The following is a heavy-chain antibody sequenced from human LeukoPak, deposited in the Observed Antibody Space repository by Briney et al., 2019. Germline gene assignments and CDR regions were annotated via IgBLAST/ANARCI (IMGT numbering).Heavy chain of an antibody. CDR2: ISSSSYK. Sequence: GGSLRLSCAASGFTFSSYSMNWVRQAPGKGLEWVSFISSSSYKYYADSVKGRFTISRDNAKNSLYLQMNSLRAEDTAVYYCARGREREQLVVFRYYYYMDVWGKGTTVTVSS. D-gene: IGHD6-13*01. J-gene: IGHJ6*03. CDR3: ARGREREQLVVFRYYYYMDV. V-gene: IGHV3-21*01. CDR1: GFTFSSYS.